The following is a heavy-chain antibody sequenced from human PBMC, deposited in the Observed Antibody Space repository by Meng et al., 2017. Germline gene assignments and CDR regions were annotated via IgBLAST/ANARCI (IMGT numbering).Heavy chain of an antibody. V-gene: IGHV3-73*02. CDR1: GFTFSGSA. CDR2: IRSKANSYAT. D-gene: IGHD1-26*01. CDR3: TRHGVGGATPPFDY. Sequence: VQLVESGGGLVLPGGSLKLSFAASGFTFSGSAMHWVRQASGKGLEWVGRIRSKANSYATAYAASVKGRFTISRDDSKNTAYLQMNSLKTEDTAVYYCTRHGVGGATPPFDYWGQGTLVTVSS. J-gene: IGHJ4*02.